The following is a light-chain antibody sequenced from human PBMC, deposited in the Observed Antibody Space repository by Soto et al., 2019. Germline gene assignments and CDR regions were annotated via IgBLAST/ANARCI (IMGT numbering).Light chain of an antibody. CDR2: HVT. CDR3: CSYTTSHTFV. J-gene: IGLJ1*01. CDR1: SSDVGAYNY. V-gene: IGLV2-14*01. Sequence: QSALTQPASVSGSLGQSITISCSGTSSDVGAYNYVSWYQQYPGKAPKLMIYHVTDRPSGVSNRFSGSKSGNTASLTISGLQAEDEADYYCCSYTTSHTFVFGTGTKVTVL.